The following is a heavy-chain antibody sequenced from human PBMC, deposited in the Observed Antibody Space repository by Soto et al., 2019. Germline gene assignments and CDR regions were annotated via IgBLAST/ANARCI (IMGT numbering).Heavy chain of an antibody. CDR3: ARDCSSSSCPYYCYGMDV. CDR2: IYYSGST. J-gene: IGHJ6*02. CDR1: GGSISSGGYY. V-gene: IGHV4-31*03. Sequence: QVQLQESGPGLVKPSQPLSLTCTVSGGSISSGGYYWSWIRQHPGKGLEWIGYIYYSGSTYYNPSLKSRVTISVDTSKNQFSLKLSCVTAADTAVYYCARDCSSSSCPYYCYGMDVWGQGTTVTVSS. D-gene: IGHD2-2*01.